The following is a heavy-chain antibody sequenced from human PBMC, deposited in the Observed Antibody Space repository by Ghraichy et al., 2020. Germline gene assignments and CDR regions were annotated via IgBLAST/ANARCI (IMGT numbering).Heavy chain of an antibody. V-gene: IGHV7-4-1*02. Sequence: ASVKVSCKASGYTFTSYAMNWVRQAPGQGLEWMGWINTNTGNPTYAQGFTGRFVFSLDTSVSTAYLQISSLKAEDTAVYYCARDQLTVTKNPVWSLKTDYYYYGMDVWGQGTTVTVSS. CDR1: GYTFTSYA. CDR2: INTNTGNP. J-gene: IGHJ6*02. D-gene: IGHD4-17*01. CDR3: ARDQLTVTKNPVWSLKTDYYYYGMDV.